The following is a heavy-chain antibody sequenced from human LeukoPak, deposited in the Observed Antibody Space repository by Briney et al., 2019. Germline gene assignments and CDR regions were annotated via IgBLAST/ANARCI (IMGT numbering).Heavy chain of an antibody. Sequence: GESLKISCQGSGYSFTSYWIGWVGQLPGKGLEWMGIIYPGDSDTRYSPSFQGQVTISADKSISTAYLQWSSLKASDTAMYYCARSGYSYDQYYFDYWGQGTLVTVSS. V-gene: IGHV5-51*01. D-gene: IGHD5-18*01. CDR3: ARSGYSYDQYYFDY. CDR1: GYSFTSYW. J-gene: IGHJ4*02. CDR2: IYPGDSDT.